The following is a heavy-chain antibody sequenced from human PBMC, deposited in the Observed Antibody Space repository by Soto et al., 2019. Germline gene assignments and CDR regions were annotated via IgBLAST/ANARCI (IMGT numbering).Heavy chain of an antibody. D-gene: IGHD3-16*01. Sequence: DSVKDRVTISRDNSKNTLCLQMNSLRAEDTAVYYCARDESTTLGFDYWGQGTLVTVSS. J-gene: IGHJ4*02. V-gene: IGHV3-30*01. CDR3: ARDESTTLGFDY.